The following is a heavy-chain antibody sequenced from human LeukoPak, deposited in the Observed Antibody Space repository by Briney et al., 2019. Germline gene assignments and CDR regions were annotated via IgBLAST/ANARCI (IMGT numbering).Heavy chain of an antibody. D-gene: IGHD2-2*03. CDR1: GFPFSSYW. V-gene: IGHV3-7*01. Sequence: GGSLRLSCEASGFPFSSYWMTWVRQAPGKGLEWVANINQDGSEKYYVGSVRGRFTISRDNAKNSLFLQMDSLRVEDTAVYYCARVDKNRASDYWGQGTLVTVSS. J-gene: IGHJ4*02. CDR2: INQDGSEK. CDR3: ARVDKNRASDY.